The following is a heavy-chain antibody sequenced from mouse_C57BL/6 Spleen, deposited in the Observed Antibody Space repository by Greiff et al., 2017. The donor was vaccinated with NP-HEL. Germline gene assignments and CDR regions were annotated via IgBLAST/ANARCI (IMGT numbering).Heavy chain of an antibody. J-gene: IGHJ2*01. CDR2: INPGSGGT. D-gene: IGHD2-3*01. V-gene: IGHV1-54*01. CDR3: ARLGDDGYYFDY. Sequence: VQLQQSGAELVRPGTSVKVSCKASGYAFTNYLIEWVKQRPGQGLEWIGVINPGSGGTKYNEKFKGKATLTADKSSSTAYMQLSSLTSEDSAVYFCARLGDDGYYFDYWGQGTTLTVSS. CDR1: GYAFTNYL.